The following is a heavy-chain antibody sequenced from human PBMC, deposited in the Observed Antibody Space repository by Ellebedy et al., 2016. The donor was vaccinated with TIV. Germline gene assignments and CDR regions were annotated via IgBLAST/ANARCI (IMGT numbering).Heavy chain of an antibody. Sequence: GSLRLSCTVSGDSISSSRYYWGWIRQSPGKGLEWIGSIYYAGNTYYNPSLKSRVTISVDTSKNQFSLKLRTVTAADTAVYYCARHGTTYYYDRWGQGTLVTVSS. CDR1: GDSISSSRYY. CDR2: IYYAGNT. V-gene: IGHV4-39*01. D-gene: IGHD3-22*01. J-gene: IGHJ4*02. CDR3: ARHGTTYYYDR.